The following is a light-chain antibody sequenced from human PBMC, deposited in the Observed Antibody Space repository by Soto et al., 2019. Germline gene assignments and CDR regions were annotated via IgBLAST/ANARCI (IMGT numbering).Light chain of an antibody. CDR3: QQRSNWPPIT. J-gene: IGKJ5*01. CDR2: DTS. Sequence: EIVLTQSPDTLSLSPGETANLSCRASQSVSNYLAWYQQKAGQAPTLLIYDTSNRATDIPARFSGSGSGTDFTLTISRLEPEDFAVYYCQQRSNWPPITFGQGTRLENK. V-gene: IGKV3-11*01. CDR1: QSVSNY.